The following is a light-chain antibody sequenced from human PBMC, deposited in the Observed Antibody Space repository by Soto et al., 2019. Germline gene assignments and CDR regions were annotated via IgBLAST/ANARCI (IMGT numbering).Light chain of an antibody. CDR3: YTYAGGSTYL. CDR2: EDI. V-gene: IGLV2-23*01. J-gene: IGLJ1*01. Sequence: QSVLTQPASVSGSPGQSITTSCTGTSSDVGSYSLLSWYQHHPGKAPKLIIYEDIKGPSGVSNRFSGSKSGNTASLRISGLQAEDEADYYCYTYAGGSTYLFGTGTKDTVL. CDR1: SSDVGSYSL.